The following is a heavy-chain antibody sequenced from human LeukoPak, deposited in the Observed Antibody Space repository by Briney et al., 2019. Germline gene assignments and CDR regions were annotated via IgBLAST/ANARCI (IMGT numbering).Heavy chain of an antibody. CDR2: ISYDGSNK. D-gene: IGHD5-12*01. CDR3: AKDGPYSGYDWYYYYGMDV. CDR1: GLTFSTTP. V-gene: IGHV3-30*18. J-gene: IGHJ6*02. Sequence: GGSLRLSCAASGLTFSTTPMNWVRQAPGKGLEWVAVISYDGSNKYYADSVKGRFTISRDNSKNTLYLQMNSLRAEDTAVYYCAKDGPYSGYDWYYYYGMDVWGQGTTVTVSS.